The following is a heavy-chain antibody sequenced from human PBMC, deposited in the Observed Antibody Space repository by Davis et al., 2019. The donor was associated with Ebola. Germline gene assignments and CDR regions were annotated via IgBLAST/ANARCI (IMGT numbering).Heavy chain of an antibody. CDR1: EYRFTSHW. Sequence: GESLKISCKSSEYRFTSHWIGWVRQMPGKGLEWMGIIYTGDSDTRYSPSFRGQVTISADKSIKTAFLQWSSLKASDTAMYYCAGQNDYGDYGGWFDPWGQGTLVTVSS. J-gene: IGHJ5*02. V-gene: IGHV5-51*01. CDR2: IYTGDSDT. D-gene: IGHD4-17*01. CDR3: AGQNDYGDYGGWFDP.